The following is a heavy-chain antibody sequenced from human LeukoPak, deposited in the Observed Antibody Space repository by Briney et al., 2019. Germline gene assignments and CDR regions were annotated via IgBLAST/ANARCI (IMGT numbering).Heavy chain of an antibody. D-gene: IGHD3-16*01. CDR2: ISSTSSSI. CDR3: AKDRTLGIMITFGGVTLDY. V-gene: IGHV3-21*04. CDR1: GFTFSSYS. Sequence: GGSLRLSCAASGFTFSSYSMSWVRQAPGKGLEWVSSISSTSSSIYYADSVKGRFTISRDNSKNTLYLQMNSLRAKDTAVYYCAKDRTLGIMITFGGVTLDYWGQGTLVTVSS. J-gene: IGHJ4*02.